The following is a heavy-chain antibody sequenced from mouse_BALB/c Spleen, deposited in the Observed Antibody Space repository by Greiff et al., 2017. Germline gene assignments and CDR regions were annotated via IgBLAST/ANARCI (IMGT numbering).Heavy chain of an antibody. Sequence: VQLQESGPGLVAPSQSLSITCTVSGFSLTGYGVNWVRQPPGKGLEWLGMIWGDGSTDYNSALKSRLSISNDNSKSQVFLKMNSLQTDDTARYYCARGDPYYAMDYWGQGTSVTVSS. J-gene: IGHJ4*01. CDR1: GFSLTGYG. V-gene: IGHV2-6-7*01. CDR3: ARGDPYYAMDY. CDR2: IWGDGST.